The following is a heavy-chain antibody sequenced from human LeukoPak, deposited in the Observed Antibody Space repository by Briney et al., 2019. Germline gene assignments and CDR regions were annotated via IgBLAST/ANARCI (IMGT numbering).Heavy chain of an antibody. V-gene: IGHV3-53*01. Sequence: PGGSLRLSCAASGFTVSSSYMSWVRQAPGKGLESVSIIYSGGTTYYADSVKGRFTISRDNAKNSLYLQMNSLRAEDTAVYYCARVMIGTVNWFDPWGQGTLVTVSS. D-gene: IGHD3-22*01. CDR2: IYSGGTT. CDR1: GFTVSSSY. CDR3: ARVMIGTVNWFDP. J-gene: IGHJ5*02.